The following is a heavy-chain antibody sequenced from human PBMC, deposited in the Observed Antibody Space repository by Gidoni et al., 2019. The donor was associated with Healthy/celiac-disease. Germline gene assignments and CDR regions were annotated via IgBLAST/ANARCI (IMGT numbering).Heavy chain of an antibody. J-gene: IGHJ6*02. D-gene: IGHD6-6*01. V-gene: IGHV1-18*01. CDR3: ARDTEHTYSSSSSGYYYYYGMDV. CDR1: GYTFTSYG. Sequence: QVQLVQSGAEVKKPGASVKVSCTASGYTFTSYGIRWVRQAPGQGLEWMGWISAYNGNTNYAQKLQGRVTMTTDTSTSTAYMELRSLRADDTAVYYCARDTEHTYSSSSSGYYYYYGMDVWGQGTTVTVSS. CDR2: ISAYNGNT.